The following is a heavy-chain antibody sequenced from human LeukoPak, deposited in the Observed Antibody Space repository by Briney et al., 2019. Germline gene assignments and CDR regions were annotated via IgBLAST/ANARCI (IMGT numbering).Heavy chain of an antibody. D-gene: IGHD2-21*02. J-gene: IGHJ3*02. V-gene: IGHV3-23*01. CDR3: AKDIVVVTSGSNAFDI. Sequence: GSLRLSCAASGFSFSSYAMSWVRQAPGKGLEWVSSISGSGGSTYYADSVKGRFTISRDNSKDTLYLQMNSLRAEDTAVYYCAKDIVVVTSGSNAFDIWGQGTTVTVSS. CDR2: ISGSGGST. CDR1: GFSFSSYA.